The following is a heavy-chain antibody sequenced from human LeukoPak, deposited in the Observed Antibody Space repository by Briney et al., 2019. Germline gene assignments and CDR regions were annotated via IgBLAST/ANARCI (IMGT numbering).Heavy chain of an antibody. J-gene: IGHJ3*02. Sequence: QTGGSLRLSCAASGFTFSSYGMHWVRKAPGKGLEWVAVISYDGSNKYYADSVKGRFTISRDNSKNTLYLQMNSLRAEDTAVYYCAKVKRIQLWRDAFDIWGQGTMVTVSS. CDR1: GFTFSSYG. V-gene: IGHV3-30*18. CDR3: AKVKRIQLWRDAFDI. CDR2: ISYDGSNK. D-gene: IGHD5-18*01.